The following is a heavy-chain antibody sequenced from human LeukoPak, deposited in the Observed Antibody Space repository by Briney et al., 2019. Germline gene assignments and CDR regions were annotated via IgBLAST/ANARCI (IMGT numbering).Heavy chain of an antibody. V-gene: IGHV3-48*02. CDR2: ISSSSTTI. J-gene: IGHJ4*02. CDR3: ARERVIAAAGDGFDS. Sequence: GGSLRLSCAASGFTFSDYSMNWVRPAPGKGLEWVSYISSSSTTIFYADSVKGRFTISRDNAKNSLFLQMNGLRDEDTALYYCARERVIAAAGDGFDSWGQGTLVTVSS. D-gene: IGHD2-21*01. CDR1: GFTFSDYS.